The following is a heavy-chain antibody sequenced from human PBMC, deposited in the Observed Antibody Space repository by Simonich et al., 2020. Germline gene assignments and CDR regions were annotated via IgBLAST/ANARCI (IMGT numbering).Heavy chain of an antibody. CDR2: ISADNSNT. Sequence: QVQLVQSGAEVKKPGASVKVSCKASGYTFTSYGISWVRQAPGQGLEWMGWISADNSNTNYAQKLQGRVTMTTDTSTSTAYMELRSLRSDDTAVYYCARASRGTWWYYYFDYWGQGTLVTVSS. V-gene: IGHV1-18*01. D-gene: IGHD2-15*01. J-gene: IGHJ4*02. CDR3: ARASRGTWWYYYFDY. CDR1: GYTFTSYG.